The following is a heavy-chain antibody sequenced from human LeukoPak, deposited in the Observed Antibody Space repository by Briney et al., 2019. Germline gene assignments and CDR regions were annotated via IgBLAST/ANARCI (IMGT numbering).Heavy chain of an antibody. V-gene: IGHV3-30*18. J-gene: IGHJ4*02. D-gene: IGHD5-12*01. CDR3: AKGVHIDIDIYSDY. Sequence: GSLEPSCAASGINFKNYAQPRVRQAPGQGLELVAVMSFDGRIKEYADSVKGRFTISRDNAKNTLYLEMNSLRAEDTAIYYCAKGVHIDIDIYSDYWGQGTLVTVSS. CDR2: MSFDGRIK. CDR1: GINFKNYA.